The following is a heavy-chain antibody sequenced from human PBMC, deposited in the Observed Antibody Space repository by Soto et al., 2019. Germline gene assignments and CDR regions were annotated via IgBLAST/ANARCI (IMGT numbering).Heavy chain of an antibody. CDR2: IIPIFGTA. CDR1: GGTFSSYA. J-gene: IGHJ4*02. Sequence: SVKVSCKASGGTFSSYAISWVRQAPGQGLEWMGGIIPIFGTANYAQKFQGRVTITADESTSTAYMELSSLRSEDTAVYYCARVGDYVWGSYRYGLDYWGQGALVTVSS. D-gene: IGHD3-16*02. V-gene: IGHV1-69*13. CDR3: ARVGDYVWGSYRYGLDY.